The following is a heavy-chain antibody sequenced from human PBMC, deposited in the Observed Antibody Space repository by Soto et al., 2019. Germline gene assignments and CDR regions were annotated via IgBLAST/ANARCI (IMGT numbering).Heavy chain of an antibody. CDR3: AKVYGIEVVPALFDP. CDR1: GFTFSSYA. Sequence: EVQLLESGGGLVQPGGSLRLSCAASGFTFSSYAMSWVRQAPGKGLEWVSAISGSGGRTYYAESVKGRFTISRDNSKNTLYLQMNSLRAEDTAVYYCAKVYGIEVVPALFDPWGQGTLVTVSS. V-gene: IGHV3-23*01. CDR2: ISGSGGRT. D-gene: IGHD2-2*01. J-gene: IGHJ5*02.